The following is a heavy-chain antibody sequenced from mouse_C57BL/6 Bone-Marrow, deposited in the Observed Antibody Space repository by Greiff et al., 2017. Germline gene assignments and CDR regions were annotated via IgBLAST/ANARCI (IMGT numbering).Heavy chain of an antibody. CDR1: GFTFSSYA. CDR2: ISDGGSYT. V-gene: IGHV5-4*01. Sequence: EVQGVESGGGLVKPGGSLKLSCAASGFTFSSYAMSWVRQTPEKRLEWVATISDGGSYTYYPDNVKGRFTISRDNAKNNLYLQMSHLKSEDTAMYYCARGPHYAMDYWGQGTSVTVSS. J-gene: IGHJ4*01. CDR3: ARGPHYAMDY.